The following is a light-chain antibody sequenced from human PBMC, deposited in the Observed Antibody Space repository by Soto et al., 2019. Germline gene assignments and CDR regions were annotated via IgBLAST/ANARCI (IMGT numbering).Light chain of an antibody. Sequence: EIVLRQSAGTLSLSPGERATLSYGASQSVSRNYLAWYQQKAGQAPRLLIYGASSRATGIPDRFSGSGSGTDFTLTISRLEPEDFAVYFCQQYSDLPRTFGQGTKVDIK. CDR1: QSVSRNY. J-gene: IGKJ1*01. CDR2: GAS. V-gene: IGKV3-20*01. CDR3: QQYSDLPRT.